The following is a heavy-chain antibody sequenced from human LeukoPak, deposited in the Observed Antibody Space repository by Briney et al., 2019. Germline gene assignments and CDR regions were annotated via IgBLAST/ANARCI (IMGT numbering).Heavy chain of an antibody. J-gene: IGHJ4*02. CDR2: ISSSSSPI. D-gene: IGHD5-24*01. CDR3: ARDRAYNRFDY. V-gene: IGHV3-48*01. CDR1: GFTFSSYS. Sequence: GGSLRLSCAASGFTFSSYSMNWVRQAPGKGLEWVSYISSSSSPIYYADSVKGRFTISRDNAKKSLYLQMNSLRAEDTAVYYCARDRAYNRFDYWGQGTLVTVSS.